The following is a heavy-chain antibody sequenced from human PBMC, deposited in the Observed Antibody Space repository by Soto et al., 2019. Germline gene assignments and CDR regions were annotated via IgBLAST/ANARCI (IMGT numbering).Heavy chain of an antibody. CDR2: INPSGGST. V-gene: IGHV1-46*01. CDR3: ARDLTGYSYGCGD. D-gene: IGHD5-18*01. CDR1: GYTFTSYY. Sequence: SVKVSCKASGYTFTSYYMHWVRHAPGQGLEWMGIINPSGGSTSYAQKFHRRGTMTRDTSTSTVYMELSSLRSEHTALYYCARDLTGYSYGCGDWGQGTLVAVYS. J-gene: IGHJ4*02.